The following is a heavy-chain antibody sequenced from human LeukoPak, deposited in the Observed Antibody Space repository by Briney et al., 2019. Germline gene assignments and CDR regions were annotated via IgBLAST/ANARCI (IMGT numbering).Heavy chain of an antibody. Sequence: PGGSLRLSCAASGFNFRDYTMHWVRQAPGKGLEWLSLITWEGENTSYADSVKGRFTIFRDNTRNFLFLQMNSLRTEDTALYFCAKVRGGGDWDFFDSWGLGTLVTVSS. D-gene: IGHD2-21*02. J-gene: IGHJ4*02. V-gene: IGHV3-43*01. CDR3: AKVRGGGDWDFFDS. CDR1: GFNFRDYT. CDR2: ITWEGENT.